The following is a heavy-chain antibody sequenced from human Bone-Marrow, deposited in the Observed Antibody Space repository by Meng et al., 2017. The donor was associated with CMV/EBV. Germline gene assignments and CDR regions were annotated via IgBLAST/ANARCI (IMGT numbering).Heavy chain of an antibody. Sequence: GESLKISCAASGFTFSSYGMHWVRQAPGKGLEWVAVIWYDGSNKYYADSVKGRFTISRDNSKNTLYLQMNSLRAEDTAVYYCAKDLYGAHVPDYYGMDVCGEATTATSSS. J-gene: IGHJ6*04. CDR3: AKDLYGAHVPDYYGMDV. V-gene: IGHV3-33*06. D-gene: IGHD4-17*01. CDR2: IWYDGSNK. CDR1: GFTFSSYG.